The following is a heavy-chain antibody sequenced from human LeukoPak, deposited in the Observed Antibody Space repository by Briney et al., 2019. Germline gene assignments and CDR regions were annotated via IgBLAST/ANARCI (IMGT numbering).Heavy chain of an antibody. CDR1: GGSISSGGYS. D-gene: IGHD3-3*01. CDR3: ARGLLEWWQYYYYGMDV. V-gene: IGHV4-30-2*01. Sequence: PSETLSLTCAVSGGSISSGGYSWSWIRQPPGKGLEWIGYIYHSGSTYYNPSLKSRVTISVDRSKNQFSLKLSSVTAADTAVYYCARGLLEWWQYYYYGMDVWGQGTTVTVSS. J-gene: IGHJ6*02. CDR2: IYHSGST.